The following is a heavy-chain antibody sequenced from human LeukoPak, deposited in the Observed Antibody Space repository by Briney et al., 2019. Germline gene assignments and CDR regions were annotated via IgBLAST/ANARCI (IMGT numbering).Heavy chain of an antibody. Sequence: SETLSLTCTVSGGSISSYYWSWIRQPPGKGLEWIGYIYYSGSTNYNPSLKSRVTISVDTSKNQFSLKLSSVTAADTAVYYCAGGLWGPEFDYWGQGTLVTVSS. CDR1: GGSISSYY. D-gene: IGHD1-26*01. CDR3: AGGLWGPEFDY. CDR2: IYYSGST. V-gene: IGHV4-59*01. J-gene: IGHJ4*02.